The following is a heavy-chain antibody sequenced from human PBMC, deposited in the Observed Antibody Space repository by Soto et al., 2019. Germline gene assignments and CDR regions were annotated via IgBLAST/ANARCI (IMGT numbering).Heavy chain of an antibody. V-gene: IGHV1-3*01. J-gene: IGHJ5*02. Sequence: QVQLVQSGAEVKKSGASVKVSCKASGYTFTSYTMHWVRQAPGQSLEWMGWINAGNGDTKYPQKFQGRVTITRDISASTAYMELSSLRSEDTAVYYCARIGYGYPSGRGWFDPWGQGTLVTVSS. CDR2: INAGNGDT. CDR3: ARIGYGYPSGRGWFDP. D-gene: IGHD5-18*01. CDR1: GYTFTSYT.